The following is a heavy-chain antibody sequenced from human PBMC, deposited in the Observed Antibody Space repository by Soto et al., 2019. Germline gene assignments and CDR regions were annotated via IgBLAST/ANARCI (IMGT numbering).Heavy chain of an antibody. Sequence: QVQLVESGGGVVQSGGSLRLACVASGFALRSYGMHWVRQAPGKGLEWLSFIRYDGSDKYYAESVKGRFTISRDNSENTLYLERSSLTGKDTAIYYCAEDQGIPEDSLDLWGRGTQVTVSS. CDR1: GFALRSYG. D-gene: IGHD1-20*01. CDR3: AEDQGIPEDSLDL. CDR2: IRYDGSDK. J-gene: IGHJ2*01. V-gene: IGHV3-30*02.